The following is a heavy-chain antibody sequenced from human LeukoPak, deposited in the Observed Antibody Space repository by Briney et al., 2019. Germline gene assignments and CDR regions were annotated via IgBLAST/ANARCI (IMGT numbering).Heavy chain of an antibody. Sequence: ASVKVSCKASGGTFSSYAISWVRQAPGQGLEWMGRIIPILGIANYAQKFQGRVTITADKSTSTAYMELSSLRSEDTAVYYCASSTGFGGVIVPLDYWGQGTLVTVSS. D-gene: IGHD3-16*02. J-gene: IGHJ4*02. CDR2: IIPILGIA. CDR1: GGTFSSYA. CDR3: ASSTGFGGVIVPLDY. V-gene: IGHV1-69*04.